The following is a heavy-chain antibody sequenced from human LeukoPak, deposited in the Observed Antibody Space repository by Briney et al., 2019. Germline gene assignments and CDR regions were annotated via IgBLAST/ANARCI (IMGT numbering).Heavy chain of an antibody. J-gene: IGHJ3*02. V-gene: IGHV4-59*08. Sequence: SETLSLTCTVSGGSMSGYYWSWIQQPPGKGLEWIGYINYIGSTKYNPSLKSRVTISVDTSKNQFSLKLNSMTAADTAVYYCARRVPAASGGGLDIWGQGTMVTVSS. CDR2: INYIGST. CDR3: ARRVPAASGGGLDI. D-gene: IGHD2-2*01. CDR1: GGSMSGYY.